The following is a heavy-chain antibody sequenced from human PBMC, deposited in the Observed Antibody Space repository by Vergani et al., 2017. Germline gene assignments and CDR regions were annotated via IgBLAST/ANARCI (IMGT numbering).Heavy chain of an antibody. V-gene: IGHV3-30*18. J-gene: IGHJ1*01. Sequence: QVQLVESGGGVVQPGRSLRLSCAASGFTFSSYGMHWVRQAPGKGLEWVAVISYDGSNKYYADSVKGRFTISRDNSKNTLYLQMNSLRAEDTAVYYCAKGPKPPHIVVVCPHAEYFQHWGQGTLVTVSS. CDR1: GFTFSSYG. CDR3: AKGPKPPHIVVVCPHAEYFQH. D-gene: IGHD2-21*01. CDR2: ISYDGSNK.